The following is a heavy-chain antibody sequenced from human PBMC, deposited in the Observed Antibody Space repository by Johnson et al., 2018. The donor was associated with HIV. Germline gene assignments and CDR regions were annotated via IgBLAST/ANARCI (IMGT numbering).Heavy chain of an antibody. V-gene: IGHV3-30*04. CDR1: GFTFSSYA. CDR3: ARAIGDGYPGMKAFNI. CDR2: VSYDGSEK. Sequence: QVQLVESGGGVVQPGRSLRLSCAASGFTFSSYAIHWVRQAPGKGLEWVAVVSYDGSEKYYADSVKGRFTISRDSSKNTLYLQMNSMRAEDTAVDYCARAIGDGYPGMKAFNIWGQGTMVTVSS. D-gene: IGHD5-24*01. J-gene: IGHJ3*02.